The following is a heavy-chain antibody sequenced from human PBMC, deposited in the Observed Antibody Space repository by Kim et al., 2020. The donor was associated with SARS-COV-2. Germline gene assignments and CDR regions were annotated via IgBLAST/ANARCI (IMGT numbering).Heavy chain of an antibody. Sequence: GRFTISRDDSKNTLYLQMNSLKTEDTAVYYCTTDIIYYGDYYYYYYGMDVWGQGTTVTVSS. J-gene: IGHJ6*02. CDR3: TTDIIYYGDYYYYYYGMDV. D-gene: IGHD4-17*01. V-gene: IGHV3-15*01.